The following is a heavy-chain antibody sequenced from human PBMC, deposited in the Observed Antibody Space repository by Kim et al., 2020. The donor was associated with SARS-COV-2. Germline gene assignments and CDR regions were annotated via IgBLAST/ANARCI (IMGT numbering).Heavy chain of an antibody. V-gene: IGHV1-3*01. Sequence: ASVKVSCKASGYTFTNYPIHWVRQAPGQGLECMGWINGGDGDTRYSQKFQDRVPFTRDTSATTAYMELSSLRSEDTAFYYCARGSGSENIPLWGRGTLVTVSS. D-gene: IGHD3-10*01. CDR1: GYTFTNYP. CDR2: INGGDGDT. CDR3: ARGSGSENIPL. J-gene: IGHJ4*02.